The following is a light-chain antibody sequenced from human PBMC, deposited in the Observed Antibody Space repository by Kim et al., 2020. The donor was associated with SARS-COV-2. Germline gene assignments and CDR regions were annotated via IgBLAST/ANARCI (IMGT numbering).Light chain of an antibody. Sequence: EIVLTQSPATLSLSPGERATLSCRASQSVSSYLAWYQQKPGQAPRLLIYYASNKATGIPARFSGSGSGTDLTLTISSLEPEDFAIYYCQQRSYWPLTFGGGTKLEI. CDR1: QSVSSY. CDR3: QQRSYWPLT. CDR2: YAS. J-gene: IGKJ4*01. V-gene: IGKV3-11*01.